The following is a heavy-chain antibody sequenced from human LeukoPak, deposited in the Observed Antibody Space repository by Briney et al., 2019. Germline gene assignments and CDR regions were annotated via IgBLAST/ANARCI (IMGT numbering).Heavy chain of an antibody. D-gene: IGHD5-24*01. CDR2: INTDGSSP. J-gene: IGHJ4*02. CDR1: GFTLSNYW. CDR3: ARSREPGRDGDY. V-gene: IGHV3-74*01. Sequence: GGSLRLSCAASGFTLSNYWMHWVRQAPGKGLVWVSRINTDGSSPSYADSVKGRFTISRDNAKNTLFLQMNSLRAEDTAVYYCARSREPGRDGDYWGQGTLVTVSS.